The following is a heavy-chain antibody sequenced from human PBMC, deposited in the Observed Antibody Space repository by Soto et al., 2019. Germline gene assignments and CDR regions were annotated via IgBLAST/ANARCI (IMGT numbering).Heavy chain of an antibody. Sequence: GGSLRLSCAASGFTFSSYGMHWVRQAPGKGLEWLAVISYDGSNKYYADSVKGRFTISRDNSKNTLYLQMNSLRAEDTAVYYCAKDRVESIAARPNYYYGMDVWGQGTTVTVSS. D-gene: IGHD6-6*01. CDR2: ISYDGSNK. CDR3: AKDRVESIAARPNYYYGMDV. V-gene: IGHV3-30*18. J-gene: IGHJ6*02. CDR1: GFTFSSYG.